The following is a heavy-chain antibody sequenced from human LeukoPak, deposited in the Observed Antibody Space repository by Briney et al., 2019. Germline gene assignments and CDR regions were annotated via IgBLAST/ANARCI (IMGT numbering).Heavy chain of an antibody. CDR2: IKHDGSEE. CDR1: GXSISGQW. J-gene: IGHJ4*02. V-gene: IGHV3-7*01. D-gene: IGHD3-16*02. Sequence: GGSLRLSCVASGXSISGQWMNWVRQAPGQGLEWVANIKHDGSEEYYVDSVKGRFTISRDDGRNSVSLQMNSVRAEDTAVYYCGYTNNFYHWGQGTLVVVSS. CDR3: GYTNNFYH.